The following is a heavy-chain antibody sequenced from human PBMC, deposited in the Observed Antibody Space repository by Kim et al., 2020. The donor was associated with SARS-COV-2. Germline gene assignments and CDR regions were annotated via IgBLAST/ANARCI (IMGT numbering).Heavy chain of an antibody. J-gene: IGHJ6*01. V-gene: IGHV3-30*18. Sequence: GGSLRLSCAASGFTFSSYGMHWVRQAPGKGLEWVAVISYDGSNKYYADSVKGRFTISRDNSKNTLYLQMNSLRAEDTAVYYCANLADCRDFWSGYCNYY. D-gene: IGHD3-3*01. CDR2: ISYDGSNK. CDR1: GFTFSSYG. CDR3: ANLADCRDFWSGYCNYY.